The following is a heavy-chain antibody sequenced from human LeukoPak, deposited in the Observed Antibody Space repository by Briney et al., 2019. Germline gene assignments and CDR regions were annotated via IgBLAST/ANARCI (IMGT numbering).Heavy chain of an antibody. J-gene: IGHJ2*01. D-gene: IGHD3-22*01. V-gene: IGHV3-15*01. Sequence: GGSLRLSCAASGFTFSNAWMSWVRQAPGKGLEWVGRIKSKTDGGTTDYAAPVKGRFTISRDDSKNTLYLQMNSLKTEDTAVYYCTTYTCVDPKQDSSGYYCSWYFDLWGRGTLVTVSS. CDR2: IKSKTDGGTT. CDR1: GFTFSNAW. CDR3: TTYTCVDPKQDSSGYYCSWYFDL.